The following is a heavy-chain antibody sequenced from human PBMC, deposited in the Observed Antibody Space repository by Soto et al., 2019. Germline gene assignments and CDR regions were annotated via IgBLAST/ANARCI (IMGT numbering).Heavy chain of an antibody. J-gene: IGHJ5*02. CDR3: ARQPAAAGTSLNWFDP. Sequence: EVQLVQSGAEVKKPGESLKISCNGSGYSFTSYWIGWVRQMPGKGLEWMGIIYPGDSDTRYSPSFQGQVTISADKSISTAYLQWSSLKASDTAMYYCARQPAAAGTSLNWFDPWGQGTLVTVSS. CDR2: IYPGDSDT. V-gene: IGHV5-51*01. CDR1: GYSFTSYW. D-gene: IGHD6-13*01.